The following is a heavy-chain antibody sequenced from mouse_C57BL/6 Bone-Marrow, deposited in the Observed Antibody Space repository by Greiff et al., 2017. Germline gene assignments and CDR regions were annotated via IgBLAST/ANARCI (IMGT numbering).Heavy chain of an antibody. D-gene: IGHD1-1*01. Sequence: EVQLVESGGGLVKPGGSLKLSCAASGFTFSSYAMSWVRQTPEKRLEWVATISDGGSYTYYPDNVKGRFTISRDNAKNNLYLQMGHLKSEDTAMYDCAREGYEGSGYVDDFDYWGQGTTLTVSS. CDR1: GFTFSSYA. CDR3: AREGYEGSGYVDDFDY. J-gene: IGHJ2*01. V-gene: IGHV5-4*01. CDR2: ISDGGSYT.